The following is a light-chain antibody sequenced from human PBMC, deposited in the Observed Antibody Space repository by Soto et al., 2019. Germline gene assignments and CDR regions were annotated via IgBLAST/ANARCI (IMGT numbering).Light chain of an antibody. Sequence: QSALTQPASVSGSPGQSITISCTGTSSDVGGYNYVSWYQRHPGKAPKLMIYDVSNRPSGVSNRFSGSKSGNTVSLTISGLQAEDEADYYCSSYTSSSTLGVFGTGTKVTVL. CDR1: SSDVGGYNY. V-gene: IGLV2-14*01. CDR2: DVS. CDR3: SSYTSSSTLGV. J-gene: IGLJ1*01.